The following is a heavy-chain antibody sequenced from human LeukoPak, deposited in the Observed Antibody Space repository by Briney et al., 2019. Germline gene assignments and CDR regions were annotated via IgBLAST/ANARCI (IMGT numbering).Heavy chain of an antibody. CDR2: ISYDGSNK. CDR3: AKDRMATTAYYFDY. J-gene: IGHJ4*02. V-gene: IGHV3-30*18. Sequence: PGGSLRLSCAASGFTFSSYGMHWVRQAPGKGLEWVAVISYDGSNKYYADSVKGRFTISRDNSKNTLYLQMNSLRAEDTAVYYCAKDRMATTAYYFDYWGQGTLVTVSS. CDR1: GFTFSSYG. D-gene: IGHD5-24*01.